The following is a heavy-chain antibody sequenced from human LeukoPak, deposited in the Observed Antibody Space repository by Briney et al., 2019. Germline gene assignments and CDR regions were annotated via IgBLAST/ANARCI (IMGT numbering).Heavy chain of an antibody. J-gene: IGHJ4*02. CDR3: ARGRDGYNYLDY. CDR1: GGSISSSSYY. V-gene: IGHV4-39*07. Sequence: SETLSLTCTVSGGSISSSSYYWGWIRQPPGKGLEWIGSIYYSGSTYYNPSLKSRVTISVDTSKNQFSLKLSSVTAADTAVYYCARGRDGYNYLDYWGQGTLVTVFS. CDR2: IYYSGST. D-gene: IGHD5-24*01.